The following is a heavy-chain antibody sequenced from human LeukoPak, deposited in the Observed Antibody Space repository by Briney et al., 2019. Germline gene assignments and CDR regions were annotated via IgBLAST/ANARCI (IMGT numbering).Heavy chain of an antibody. CDR3: ASQQWITGLGWYFDL. CDR1: GYTFTSYY. J-gene: IGHJ2*01. Sequence: ASVKVSCKASGYTFTSYYMHWVRQAPGQGLEWMGIINPSGGSTSYAQKFQGRVTMTRDTSTSTVYMELSSLRSEDTAVYYCASQQWITGLGWYFDLWGRGTLVTVSS. D-gene: IGHD6-19*01. CDR2: INPSGGST. V-gene: IGHV1-46*01.